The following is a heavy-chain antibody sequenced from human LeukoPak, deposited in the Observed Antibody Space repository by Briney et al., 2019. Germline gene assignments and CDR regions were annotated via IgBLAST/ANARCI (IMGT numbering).Heavy chain of an antibody. V-gene: IGHV1-69*05. J-gene: IGHJ3*02. D-gene: IGHD2-2*01. Sequence: SVKVSCKASGGTFSSYAISWVRQAPGQGLEWMGGIIPIFGTANYAQKFQGRVTITTDESTSTAYMELSSLRSEDTAVYYCASFVVVVPAADAFDIWGQGTMVTVSS. CDR1: GGTFSSYA. CDR3: ASFVVVVPAADAFDI. CDR2: IIPIFGTA.